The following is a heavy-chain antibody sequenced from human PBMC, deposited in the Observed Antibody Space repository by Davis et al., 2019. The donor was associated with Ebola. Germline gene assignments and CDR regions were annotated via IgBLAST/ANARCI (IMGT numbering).Heavy chain of an antibody. Sequence: ASVKVSCKASGYTFTSYGISWVRQAPGQGLEWMGWISAYNGNTNYAQKLQGRVTMTRDTSTSTIYMELSSLRSDDTAVYYCARGITMIVVESWFDPWGQGTLVTVSS. CDR2: ISAYNGNT. D-gene: IGHD3-22*01. J-gene: IGHJ5*02. V-gene: IGHV1-18*01. CDR3: ARGITMIVVESWFDP. CDR1: GYTFTSYG.